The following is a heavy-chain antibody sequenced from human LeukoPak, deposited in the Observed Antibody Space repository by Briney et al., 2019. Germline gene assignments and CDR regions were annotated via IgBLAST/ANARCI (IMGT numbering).Heavy chain of an antibody. CDR3: ARDQIPGGDWLPRLYGMDV. J-gene: IGHJ6*02. D-gene: IGHD3-9*01. Sequence: GRSLRLSCAASGFTFSSYVMHWVRQAPGKGLEWVALIWYDGSHKYYGDSVKGRFAISRDNSKNTLNLQMNNLRAEDTAVYYCARDQIPGGDWLPRLYGMDVWGQGTTVTVSS. V-gene: IGHV3-33*01. CDR1: GFTFSSYV. CDR2: IWYDGSHK.